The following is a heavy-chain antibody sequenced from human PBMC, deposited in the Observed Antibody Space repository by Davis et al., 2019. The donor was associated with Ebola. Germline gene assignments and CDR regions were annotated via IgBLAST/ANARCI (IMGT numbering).Heavy chain of an antibody. Sequence: ASVKVSCKASGYTFTGYYMHWVRPAPGQGLEWMGWINPNSGGTNYAQKFQGRVTMTRDTSISTAYMELSRLRSDDTAVYYCARDGVGSWHPAYNWFDPWGQGTLVTVSS. J-gene: IGHJ5*02. V-gene: IGHV1-2*02. CDR2: INPNSGGT. CDR3: ARDGVGSWHPAYNWFDP. D-gene: IGHD6-13*01. CDR1: GYTFTGYY.